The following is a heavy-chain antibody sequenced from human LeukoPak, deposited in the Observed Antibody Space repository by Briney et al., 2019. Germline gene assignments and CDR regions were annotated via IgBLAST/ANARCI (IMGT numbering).Heavy chain of an antibody. D-gene: IGHD2-15*01. CDR3: ATHCSGGSCYLFNWFDP. J-gene: IGHJ5*02. CDR2: INPKSGDP. V-gene: IGHV1-2*02. CDR1: GYRFTGYY. Sequence: GASVKVSCKTSGYRFTGYYMHWVRQAPGQGLEWMGWINPKSGDPIYVQKFQGRVTLTRDTSIDTVYLELSSLKSDDTAVYYCATHCSGGSCYLFNWFDPWGQGTLVTVSS.